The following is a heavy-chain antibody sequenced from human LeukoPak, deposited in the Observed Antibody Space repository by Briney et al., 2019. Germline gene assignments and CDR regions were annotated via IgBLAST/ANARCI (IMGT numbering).Heavy chain of an antibody. CDR2: VLPIFGIT. J-gene: IGHJ4*02. V-gene: IGHV1-69*13. CDR1: GGSFSSYG. Sequence: TVKVSCKASGGSFSSYGISWVRQAPGQGLEWMGGVLPIFGITNYAQRFQGRVTITADESRSTAYMELSSLTSDDTAVYYCARDLLPMTKAGVVNDWGQGSLVIVSA. D-gene: IGHD3-3*01. CDR3: ARDLLPMTKAGVVND.